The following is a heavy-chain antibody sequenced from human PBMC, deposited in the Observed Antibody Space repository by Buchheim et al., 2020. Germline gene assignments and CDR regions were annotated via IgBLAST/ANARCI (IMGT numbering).Heavy chain of an antibody. V-gene: IGHV4-39*01. J-gene: IGHJ5*02. D-gene: IGHD6-19*01. Sequence: QLQLQESGPGLVKPSETLSLTCTVSGGSISSSSYYWGWIRQPPGKGLEWIGSIYYSGSTYYNPSLKSRVTISVDTSKNQFSLKLSSVTAADTAVYYCARRIAVAGRGNWFDPWGQGTL. CDR2: IYYSGST. CDR3: ARRIAVAGRGNWFDP. CDR1: GGSISSSSYY.